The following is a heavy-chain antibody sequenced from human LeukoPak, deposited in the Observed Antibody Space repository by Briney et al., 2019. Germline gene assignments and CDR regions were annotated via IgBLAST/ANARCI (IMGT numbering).Heavy chain of an antibody. CDR2: ISSSGGST. D-gene: IGHD2-2*01. V-gene: IGHV3-23*01. CDR3: AKAPEGCSSTSCYYGY. CDR1: GFTFSSSA. Sequence: GGSPRLSCAASGFTFSSSAMSWVRQAPGKGLEWVSAISSSGGSTYYADSVKGRFSISRDNSKNTLYLQMNSLRAEDTAVYYCAKAPEGCSSTSCYYGYWGQGTLVAVSS. J-gene: IGHJ4*02.